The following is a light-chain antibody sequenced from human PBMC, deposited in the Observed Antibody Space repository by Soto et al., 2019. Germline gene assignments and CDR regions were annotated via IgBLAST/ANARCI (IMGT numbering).Light chain of an antibody. Sequence: QSVLTQPRSVSGSPGQSATMSCTRTSSDVATYKYVSWYQQHPDKAPELMLYDVNKRPSGVPYRFSGSKSGNTASLTISGLQAEDEADYRCCSYAGTYTRVFGTGPKVTVL. CDR3: CSYAGTYTRV. CDR1: SSDVATYKY. J-gene: IGLJ1*01. CDR2: DVN. V-gene: IGLV2-11*01.